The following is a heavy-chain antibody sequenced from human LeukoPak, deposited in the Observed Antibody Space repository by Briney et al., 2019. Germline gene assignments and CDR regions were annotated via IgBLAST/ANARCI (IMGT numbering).Heavy chain of an antibody. V-gene: IGHV3-30*04. D-gene: IGHD2-8*01. Sequence: GGSLRLSCAASGFTFSSYAMHWVRQAPGKGLEWVAVISYDGSNKYYADSVKGRFTISRDNSKNTLYLQMNSLRAEDTAVYYCARDGLMVYAIRGDYYYYYMGVWGKGTTVTVSS. CDR1: GFTFSSYA. CDR3: ARDGLMVYAIRGDYYYYYMGV. J-gene: IGHJ6*03. CDR2: ISYDGSNK.